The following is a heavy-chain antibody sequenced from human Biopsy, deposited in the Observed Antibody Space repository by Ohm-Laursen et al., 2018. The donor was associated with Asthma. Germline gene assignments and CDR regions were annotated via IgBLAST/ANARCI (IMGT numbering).Heavy chain of an antibody. D-gene: IGHD6-13*01. J-gene: IGHJ6*02. CDR3: VRGSSSWHHGPFHYYYGLDV. V-gene: IGHV4-39*01. Sequence: TLSLTCSLSSGSGGYMRSVNYYWGWIRQPPGKGLEWIGGIYYSGTTYYNPSLESRVTVSADTSKKQFYQKLTLLTAADTAVYYCVRGSSSWHHGPFHYYYGLDVWGQGTTATVSS. CDR1: SGSGGYMRSVNYY. CDR2: IYYSGTT.